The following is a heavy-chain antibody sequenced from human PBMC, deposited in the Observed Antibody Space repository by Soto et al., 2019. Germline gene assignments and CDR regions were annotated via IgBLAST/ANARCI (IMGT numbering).Heavy chain of an antibody. J-gene: IGHJ6*02. Sequence: ASVKVSCKASGYTFTGYYMHWLRQAPGQGPEWMGWINPNSGGTNYAQKFQGRVTMTRDTSISTAYMELSRLRSDDTAVYYCARASNYYYARDVWGQGTAGTVSS. V-gene: IGHV1-2*02. CDR1: GYTFTGYY. CDR2: INPNSGGT. CDR3: ARASNYYYARDV.